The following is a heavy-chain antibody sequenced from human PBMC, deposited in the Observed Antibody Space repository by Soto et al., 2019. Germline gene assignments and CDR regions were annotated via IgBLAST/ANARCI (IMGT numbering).Heavy chain of an antibody. CDR3: ASTFYYYESSGTRGYFQH. D-gene: IGHD3-22*01. J-gene: IGHJ1*01. V-gene: IGHV4-39*07. CDR2: IYYSGSA. Sequence: SKTLSLTCTASGGSISSSDYYWGWIRQPPGKGLEWIGNIYYSGSASYNPSLKSRVTISVDTSKNQVSLKLSSVTAADTAVYYCASTFYYYESSGTRGYFQHWGQGTLVTVSS. CDR1: GGSISSSDYY.